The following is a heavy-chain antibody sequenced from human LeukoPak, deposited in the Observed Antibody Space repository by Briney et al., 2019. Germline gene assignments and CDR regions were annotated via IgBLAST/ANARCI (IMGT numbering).Heavy chain of an antibody. CDR2: IYHSGST. D-gene: IGHD3-22*01. J-gene: IGHJ3*02. CDR1: GGSFSGYY. Sequence: PSETLSLTCAVYGGSFSGYYWSWIRQPPGKGLEWIGEIYHSGSTNYNPSLKRRGTISVDSSKTQFSLKLSSVTAAETAVYYCAGYYDSSGYYYGAFDIWGQGTMVTVSS. V-gene: IGHV4-34*01. CDR3: AGYYDSSGYYYGAFDI.